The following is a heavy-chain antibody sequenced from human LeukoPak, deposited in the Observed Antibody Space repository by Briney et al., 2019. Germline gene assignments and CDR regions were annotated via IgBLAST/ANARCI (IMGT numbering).Heavy chain of an antibody. Sequence: PSETLSLTCAVSGGSISSSSWWSWVRQPPGKGLEWIGEIYHSGSTNYNPSLKSRVTISVDKSKNQFSLKLSSVTAADTAVYYCARVVVPVDAFDIWGRGTMVTVSS. CDR1: GGSISSSSW. D-gene: IGHD2-2*01. CDR2: IYHSGST. J-gene: IGHJ3*02. CDR3: ARVVVPVDAFDI. V-gene: IGHV4-4*02.